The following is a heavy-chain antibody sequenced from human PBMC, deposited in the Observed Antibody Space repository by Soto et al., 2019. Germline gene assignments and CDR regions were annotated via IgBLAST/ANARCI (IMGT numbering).Heavy chain of an antibody. CDR1: GFTFSSYA. Sequence: GGSLRLSCAASGFTFSSYAMSWVRQAPGKGLEWVSAISGSGGSTYYADSVKGRFTISRDNSKNTLYLQMNSLRAEDTAVYYCAKEDTIFGVVIIVYGMDVWGQGTTVTVSS. V-gene: IGHV3-23*01. CDR2: ISGSGGST. CDR3: AKEDTIFGVVIIVYGMDV. D-gene: IGHD3-3*01. J-gene: IGHJ6*02.